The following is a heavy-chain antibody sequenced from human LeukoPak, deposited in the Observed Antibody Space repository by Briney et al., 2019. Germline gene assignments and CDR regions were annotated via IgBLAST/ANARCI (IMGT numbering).Heavy chain of an antibody. CDR2: IYYSGST. J-gene: IGHJ5*02. D-gene: IGHD4-17*01. CDR1: GGSISSYY. Sequence: TSETLSLTCTVSGGSISSYYWSWIRQPPGKGLEWIGYIYYSGSTNYNPSLKSRVTISVDTSKNQFSLKLSSVTAADTAVYYCARSYGDLSNWFDPWGQGPLVTVSS. CDR3: ARSYGDLSNWFDP. V-gene: IGHV4-59*01.